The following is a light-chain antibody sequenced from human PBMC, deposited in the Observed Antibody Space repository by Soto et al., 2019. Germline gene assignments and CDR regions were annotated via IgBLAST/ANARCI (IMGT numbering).Light chain of an antibody. CDR3: SSYAGSNNFV. J-gene: IGLJ2*01. Sequence: QSVLTQPPSASGSPGQSVTISCTGTSSDVGGYNYVSWYQQHPGKAPKLMIYEVSKRPSGVPDRFSGSKSGNTASLTVSGLQAEDEADYYCSSYAGSNNFVFGGGPKVTVL. CDR2: EVS. V-gene: IGLV2-8*01. CDR1: SSDVGGYNY.